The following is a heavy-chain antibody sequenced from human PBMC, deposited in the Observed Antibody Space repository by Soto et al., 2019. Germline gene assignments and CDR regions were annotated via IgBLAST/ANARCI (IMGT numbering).Heavy chain of an antibody. CDR2: ISGSGGST. D-gene: IGHD3-3*01. Sequence: PGGSLRLSCAASGFAFSSYAMSWVRQAPGKGLEWVSAISGSGGSTYYADSVKGRFTISRDNSKNTLYLQMNSLRAEDTAVYYCAKHYDFWSGKLDYWGQGTLVTVSS. V-gene: IGHV3-23*01. J-gene: IGHJ4*02. CDR1: GFAFSSYA. CDR3: AKHYDFWSGKLDY.